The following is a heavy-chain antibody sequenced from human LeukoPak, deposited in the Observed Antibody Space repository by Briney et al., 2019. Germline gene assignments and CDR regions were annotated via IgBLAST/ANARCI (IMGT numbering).Heavy chain of an antibody. Sequence: SETLSLTCAVYGGSFSGYYWSWIRQPSGKGLEWIGEINHSGSTNYNPSLKSRVTISVDTSKNQFSLKLSSVTAADTAVYYCARGKRITMIVMSYYFDYWGQGTLVTVSS. CDR3: ARGKRITMIVMSYYFDY. V-gene: IGHV4-34*01. J-gene: IGHJ4*02. CDR2: INHSGST. D-gene: IGHD3-22*01. CDR1: GGSFSGYY.